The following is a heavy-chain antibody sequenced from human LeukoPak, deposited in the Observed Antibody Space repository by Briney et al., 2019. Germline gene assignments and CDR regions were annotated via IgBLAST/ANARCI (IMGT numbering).Heavy chain of an antibody. CDR1: GYSFTSYW. Sequence: GESLKISCKGSGYSFTSYWIGWVRQMPGKGLEWMGIIYPGDSDTRYIPSFQGQVTISADKSISTAYLQWSSLKASDSAMYYCATNTMFRGIHAFDIWGQGTMVTVSS. V-gene: IGHV5-51*01. D-gene: IGHD3-10*01. J-gene: IGHJ3*02. CDR3: ATNTMFRGIHAFDI. CDR2: IYPGDSDT.